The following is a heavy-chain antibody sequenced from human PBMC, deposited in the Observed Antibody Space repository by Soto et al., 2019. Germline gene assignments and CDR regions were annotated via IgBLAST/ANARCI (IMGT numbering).Heavy chain of an antibody. CDR3: AKDMSSNGLYYFDY. CDR2: INWNSGSI. Sequence: DVQLVESGGGLVQPGRSLRLSCAASGFIFDDYAMHWVRQAPGKGLEWVSGINWNSGSIGYVDSVKGRFTISRDSAKNSLYLQMNSLRPEDTAFYYCAKDMSSNGLYYFDYWGQGTLVTVSS. J-gene: IGHJ4*02. D-gene: IGHD3-22*01. CDR1: GFIFDDYA. V-gene: IGHV3-9*01.